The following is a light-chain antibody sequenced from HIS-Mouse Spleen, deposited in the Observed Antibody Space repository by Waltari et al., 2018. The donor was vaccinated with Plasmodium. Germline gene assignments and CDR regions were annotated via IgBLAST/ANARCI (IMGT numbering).Light chain of an antibody. J-gene: IGKJ4*01. Sequence: DIVMTQSPLSLPVTPGEPASISCRSSQSLLHSNGYNYLDWYLQKPGQSPQLLIYLGCKWASGGPDRFSGSGSGTDFKLKISRVEAEDVGVYYCMQALQTPLTFGGGTKVEIK. CDR1: QSLLHSNGYNY. CDR2: LGC. V-gene: IGKV2-28*01. CDR3: MQALQTPLT.